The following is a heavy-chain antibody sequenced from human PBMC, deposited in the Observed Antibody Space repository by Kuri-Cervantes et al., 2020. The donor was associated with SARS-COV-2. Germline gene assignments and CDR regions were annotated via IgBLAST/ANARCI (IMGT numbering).Heavy chain of an antibody. CDR2: INPNSGGT. Sequence: ASVKVSCKASGYTFTGYYMHWVRQAPGQGLEWMGWINPNSGGTNYAQKFQGWVTMTRDTSISTAYMELSRLRSEDTAVYYCATGDQLLVGWFDPWGQGTLVTVSS. J-gene: IGHJ5*02. V-gene: IGHV1-2*04. D-gene: IGHD2-2*01. CDR3: ATGDQLLVGWFDP. CDR1: GYTFTGYY.